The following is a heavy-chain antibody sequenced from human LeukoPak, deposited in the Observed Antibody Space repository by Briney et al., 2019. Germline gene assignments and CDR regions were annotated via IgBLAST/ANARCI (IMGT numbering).Heavy chain of an antibody. CDR3: ARDDVGSDFDY. CDR2: IKQDGSEE. J-gene: IGHJ4*02. V-gene: IGHV3-7*01. D-gene: IGHD6-25*01. Sequence: GGSLRLSCAASGFTFSSYWVSWVRQAPGKGLEWVANIKQDGSEEYYVDSVKGRFTISRDNAKNSLYLQMNSLRAEDTAVYYCARDDVGSDFDYWGQGTLVTVSS. CDR1: GFTFSSYW.